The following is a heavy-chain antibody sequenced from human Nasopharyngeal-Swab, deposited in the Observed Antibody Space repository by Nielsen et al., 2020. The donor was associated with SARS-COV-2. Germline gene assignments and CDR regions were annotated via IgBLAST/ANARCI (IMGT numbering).Heavy chain of an antibody. V-gene: IGHV3-7*01. J-gene: IGHJ3*02. CDR3: ASLPTVGATEDDAFDI. CDR2: IKQDGSEK. D-gene: IGHD1-26*01. Sequence: GESLKISCAASGFTFSSYWMSWVRQAPGKGLEWVANIKQDGSEKYYVDSVKGRFTISRDNAKNSLYLQMNSLRAEDTAVYYCASLPTVGATEDDAFDIWGQGTMVTVSS. CDR1: GFTFSSYW.